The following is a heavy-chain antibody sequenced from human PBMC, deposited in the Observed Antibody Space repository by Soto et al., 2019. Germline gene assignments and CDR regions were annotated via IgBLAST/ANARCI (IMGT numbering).Heavy chain of an antibody. J-gene: IGHJ5*02. CDR1: GYTFTNYE. CDR3: ARGRGGYCSGGSCYRLLDP. V-gene: IGHV1-8*01. CDR2: MNPNSGDT. D-gene: IGHD2-15*01. Sequence: ASVKVSCKASGYTFTNYETIWVRQAPGQGPEWMGWMNPNSGDTVYALKFQGRVTLTRDTSISTAYMELTSLTFEDTAVYYCARGRGGYCSGGSCYRLLDPWGQGTLGTVSS.